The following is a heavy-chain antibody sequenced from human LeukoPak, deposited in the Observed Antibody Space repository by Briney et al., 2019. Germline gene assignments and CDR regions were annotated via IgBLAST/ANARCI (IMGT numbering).Heavy chain of an antibody. CDR1: GGSISSHY. J-gene: IGHJ6*02. CDR2: IYYRGST. V-gene: IGHV4-59*11. Sequence: SEALSLTCNVSGGSISSHYWSWIRQPPGKGLEWIAYIYYRGSTNYNPSLTSRVTISVDASKNQFSLKLTSVTAADTAVYYCARSLSTGPSAAGDAFYFYYGLDVWGQGTTVTVSS. CDR3: ARSLSTGPSAAGDAFYFYYGLDV. D-gene: IGHD6-13*01.